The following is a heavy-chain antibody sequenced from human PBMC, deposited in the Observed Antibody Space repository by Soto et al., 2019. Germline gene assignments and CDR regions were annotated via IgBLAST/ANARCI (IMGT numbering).Heavy chain of an antibody. CDR1: GGSFSGYY. V-gene: IGHV4-34*01. CDR2: IYYSGST. J-gene: IGHJ5*01. D-gene: IGHD3-10*01. Sequence: PSETLSLTCAVYGGSFSGYYWTWIRQPPGTGLEWIGSIYYSGSTYYNPSLKGRVTISVDTSKNQFSLKLSSVTAADTALYYCATIWFGDGDFWGQGTLVTVSS. CDR3: ATIWFGDGDF.